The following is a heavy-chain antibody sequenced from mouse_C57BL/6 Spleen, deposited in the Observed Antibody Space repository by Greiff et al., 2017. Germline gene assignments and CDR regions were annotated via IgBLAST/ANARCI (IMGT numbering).Heavy chain of an antibody. CDR1: GYAFSSSW. Sequence: LEESGPELVKPGASVKISCKASGYAFSSSWMNWVKQRPGKGLEWIGRIYPGDGDTNYNGKFKGKATLTADKSSSTAYMQLSSLTSEDSAVYFGAREGLNGPWFAYWGQGTLVTVSA. V-gene: IGHV1-82*01. CDR2: IYPGDGDT. CDR3: AREGLNGPWFAY. J-gene: IGHJ3*01. D-gene: IGHD2-4*01.